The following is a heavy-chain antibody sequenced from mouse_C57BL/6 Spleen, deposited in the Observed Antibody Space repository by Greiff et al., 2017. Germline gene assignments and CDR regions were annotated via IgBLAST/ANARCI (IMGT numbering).Heavy chain of an antibody. CDR2: INPNNGGT. CDR3: ARYYYGSSQFPYYYAMDY. J-gene: IGHJ4*01. Sequence: VQLQQSGPELVKPGASVKIPCKASGYTFTDYNMDWVKQSHGKSLEWIGDINPNNGGTIYNQKFKGKATLTVDKSSSTAYMELRSLTSEDTALYYCARYYYGSSQFPYYYAMDYWGQGTSVTVSS. D-gene: IGHD1-1*01. V-gene: IGHV1-18*01. CDR1: GYTFTDYN.